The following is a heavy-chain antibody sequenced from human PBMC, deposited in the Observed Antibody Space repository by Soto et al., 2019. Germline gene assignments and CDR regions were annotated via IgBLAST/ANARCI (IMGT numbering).Heavy chain of an antibody. Sequence: QLQLQESGPGLVKPSETLSLTCTVFGGSVSDSNYYWGWVRQPPGKGLEWLATIFYNGATQFSPSLRSRVSISVDRYTNQFSVRLNTVTAADTAVYYCAREDRSMVRETGTNWGLGTLVTVSS. CDR1: GGSVSDSNYY. J-gene: IGHJ4*02. CDR3: AREDRSMVRETGTN. CDR2: IFYNGAT. D-gene: IGHD3-10*01. V-gene: IGHV4-39*02.